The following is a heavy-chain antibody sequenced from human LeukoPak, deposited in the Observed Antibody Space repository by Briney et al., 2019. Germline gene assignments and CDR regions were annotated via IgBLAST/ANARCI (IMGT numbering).Heavy chain of an antibody. J-gene: IGHJ4*02. Sequence: SETLSLTCTVSGGSISSSSYYWGWIRQPPGKGLEWIGSIYYSGSTYYNPSLKSRVTISVDTSKNQFSLKLSSVTAADTAVYYCARHPTGYSGYDFDYWGQGTLVTVSS. V-gene: IGHV4-39*01. CDR3: ARHPTGYSGYDFDY. CDR1: GGSISSSSYY. CDR2: IYYSGST. D-gene: IGHD5-12*01.